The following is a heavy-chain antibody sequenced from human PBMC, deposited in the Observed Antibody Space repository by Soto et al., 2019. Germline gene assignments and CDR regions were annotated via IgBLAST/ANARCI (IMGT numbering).Heavy chain of an antibody. Sequence: GGSLRLSCAASGFTFSSYSMNWVRQAPGKGLEWVAFISSSSSNIYYADSVKGRFTISRDNAKNTLYLQMNSLRAEDTAVYYCARDPKGVYYYDSSGPVYWGQGTLVTVSS. V-gene: IGHV3-21*01. D-gene: IGHD3-22*01. CDR2: ISSSSSNI. J-gene: IGHJ4*02. CDR3: ARDPKGVYYYDSSGPVY. CDR1: GFTFSSYS.